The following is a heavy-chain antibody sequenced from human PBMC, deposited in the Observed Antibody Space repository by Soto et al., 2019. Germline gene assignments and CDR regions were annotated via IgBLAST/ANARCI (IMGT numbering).Heavy chain of an antibody. V-gene: IGHV4-59*12. D-gene: IGHD1-26*01. Sequence: PSETLPLTCSVSNGSISASYWTWIRQPPGKILEWIGYILYSGRTDYNPSLTGRATMSVDTSKNQFSLNLKSITAADTAVYYCVRVGVGIGNHFDSWGRGTLVT. CDR2: ILYSGRT. J-gene: IGHJ4*02. CDR3: VRVGVGIGNHFDS. CDR1: NGSISASY.